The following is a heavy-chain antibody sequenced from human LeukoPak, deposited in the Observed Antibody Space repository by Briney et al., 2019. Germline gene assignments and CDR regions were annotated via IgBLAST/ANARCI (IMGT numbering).Heavy chain of an antibody. CDR2: IKQDGSEK. CDR1: GFTFSSYW. V-gene: IGHV3-7*01. D-gene: IGHD6-13*01. CDR3: ARVRGYSSSGFDY. J-gene: IGHJ4*02. Sequence: GGSLRLSCAASGFTFSSYWMSRVRQAPGKGLEWVANIKQDGSEKYYVDSVKGRFTISRDNAKNSLYLQMNSLRAEDTAVYYCARVRGYSSSGFDYWGQGTLVTVSS.